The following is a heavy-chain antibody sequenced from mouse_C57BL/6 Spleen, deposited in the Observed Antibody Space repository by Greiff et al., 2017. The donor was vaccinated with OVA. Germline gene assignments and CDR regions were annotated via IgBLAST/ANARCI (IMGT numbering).Heavy chain of an antibody. V-gene: IGHV1-55*01. D-gene: IGHD2-2*01. CDR3: ARDGVGYPGFAY. CDR1: GYTFTSYW. J-gene: IGHJ3*01. CDR2: IYPGSGST. Sequence: QVQLQQPGAELVKPGASVKMSCKASGYTFTSYWITWVKQRPGQGLEWIGDIYPGSGSTNYNEKFKSKATLTVDTSSSTAYMQLSSLTSEDSAVYYCARDGVGYPGFAYWGQGTLVTVSA.